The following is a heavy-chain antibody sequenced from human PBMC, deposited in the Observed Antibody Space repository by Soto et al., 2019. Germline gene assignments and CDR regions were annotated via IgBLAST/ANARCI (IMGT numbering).Heavy chain of an antibody. D-gene: IGHD5-18*01. Sequence: SETLSLTCTVSGGSVSSGSYYWSWIRQPPGKGLEWIGYIYYSGSTNYNPSLKSRVTISVDTSKNQFSLKLSSVTAADTAVYYCAREIHYSWQVKSNWFDPSGQGPLVSVSS. CDR1: GGSVSSGSYY. V-gene: IGHV4-61*01. CDR3: AREIHYSWQVKSNWFDP. J-gene: IGHJ5*02. CDR2: IYYSGST.